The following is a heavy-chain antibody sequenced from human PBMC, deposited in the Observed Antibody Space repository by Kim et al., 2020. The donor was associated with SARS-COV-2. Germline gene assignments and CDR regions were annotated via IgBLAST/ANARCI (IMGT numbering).Heavy chain of an antibody. CDR1: GGSISSSSYY. Sequence: SETLSLTCTVSGGSISSSSYYWGWIRQPPGKGLEWIGSIYYSGSTYYNPSLKSRVTISVDTSKNQFSLKLSSVTAADTAVYYCARHVYYGSGSYGYFDYWGQGTLVTVSS. J-gene: IGHJ4*02. V-gene: IGHV4-39*01. D-gene: IGHD3-10*01. CDR3: ARHVYYGSGSYGYFDY. CDR2: IYYSGST.